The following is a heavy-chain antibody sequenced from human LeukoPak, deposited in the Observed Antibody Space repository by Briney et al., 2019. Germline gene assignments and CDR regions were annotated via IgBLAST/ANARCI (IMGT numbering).Heavy chain of an antibody. D-gene: IGHD3-9*01. CDR1: GFTFSNAW. J-gene: IGHJ5*02. V-gene: IGHV3-15*01. CDR3: TTDLRYFDWLLSDSGHTSSDP. CDR2: IKSKTDGGTT. Sequence: PGGSLRLSCAASGFTFSNAWMSWVRQAPGKGLEWVGRIKSKTDGGTTDYAAPVKGRFTISRDDSKNTLYLQMNSLKTEDTAVYYCTTDLRYFDWLLSDSGHTSSDPWGQGTLVTVSS.